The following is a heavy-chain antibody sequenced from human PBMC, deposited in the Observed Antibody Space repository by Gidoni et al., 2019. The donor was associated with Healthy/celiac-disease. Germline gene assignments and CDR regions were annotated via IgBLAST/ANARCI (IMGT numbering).Heavy chain of an antibody. D-gene: IGHD6-19*01. Sequence: QAQLVQSGAEVTKPGASVKVSCQASGYTFTSYGISWVRQAPGQGLEWMGWISAYNGNTNYAQKLQGRVTMTTDTSTSTAYMELRSLRSDDTAVYYCARRASIAVAGNYYYMDVWGKGTTVTVSS. CDR3: ARRASIAVAGNYYYMDV. J-gene: IGHJ6*03. CDR2: ISAYNGNT. CDR1: GYTFTSYG. V-gene: IGHV1-18*01.